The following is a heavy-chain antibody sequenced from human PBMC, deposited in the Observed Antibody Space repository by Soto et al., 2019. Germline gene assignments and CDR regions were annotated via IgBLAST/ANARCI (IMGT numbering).Heavy chain of an antibody. CDR3: ARDLRYGLDY. Sequence: GGSLRLSCVASGFTFSEHWMHWVRQTPGKGLVWVSRIHHDGTSYADSVKGRFTISRDNARNTLYLQMNSLRAEDTAVYYCARDLRYGLDYWGQGTLVTVSS. CDR2: IHHDGT. D-gene: IGHD4-17*01. CDR1: GFTFSEHW. J-gene: IGHJ4*02. V-gene: IGHV3-74*01.